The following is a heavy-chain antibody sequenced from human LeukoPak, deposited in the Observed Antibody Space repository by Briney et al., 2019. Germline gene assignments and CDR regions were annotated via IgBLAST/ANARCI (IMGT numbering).Heavy chain of an antibody. CDR3: ARLGAGPTYYDFWSGYSSFYFDY. CDR2: IYYSGST. D-gene: IGHD3-3*01. Sequence: SETLSLTCTVSGGSLSSSSYYWGWIRQPPGKGLEWIGSIYYSGSTYYNPSLKSRVTISVDTSKNQFSLKLSSVTAADTAVYYCARLGAGPTYYDFWSGYSSFYFDYWGQGTLVTVSS. CDR1: GGSLSSSSYY. J-gene: IGHJ4*02. V-gene: IGHV4-39*01.